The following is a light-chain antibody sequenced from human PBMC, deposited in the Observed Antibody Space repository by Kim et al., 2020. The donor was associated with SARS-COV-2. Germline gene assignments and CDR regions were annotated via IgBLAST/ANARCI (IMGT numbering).Light chain of an antibody. CDR3: CSYAGSSRV. Sequence: QSALTQPASVSGSPGQSITISCTGTSSDVGSYNLVSWYQQHPGKAPKLMIYEGSKRPSGVSNRFSGSKSGNTASLTISGLQVEDEADYYCCSYAGSSRVFGGGTQLTVL. CDR2: EGS. CDR1: SSDVGSYNL. J-gene: IGLJ2*01. V-gene: IGLV2-23*01.